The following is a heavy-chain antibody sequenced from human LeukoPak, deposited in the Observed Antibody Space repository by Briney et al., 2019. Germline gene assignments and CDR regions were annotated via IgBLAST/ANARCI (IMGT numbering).Heavy chain of an antibody. Sequence: PSETLSLTCTVSGGSISSYYWSWIRQPAGKGLEWIGRIYTSGSTNYNPSLKSRVAISVDTSKNQFSLKLSSVTAADTAVYYCARVMVRGVNIDYWGQGTLVTVSS. CDR1: GGSISSYY. J-gene: IGHJ4*02. D-gene: IGHD3-10*01. CDR2: IYTSGST. V-gene: IGHV4-4*07. CDR3: ARVMVRGVNIDY.